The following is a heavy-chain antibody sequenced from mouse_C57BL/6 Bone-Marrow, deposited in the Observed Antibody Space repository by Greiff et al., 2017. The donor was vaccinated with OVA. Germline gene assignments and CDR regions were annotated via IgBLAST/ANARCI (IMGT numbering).Heavy chain of an antibody. CDR2: IDPEDGET. J-gene: IGHJ1*03. D-gene: IGHD1-1*01. Sequence: VQLKESGAELVKPGASVKLSCTASGFNIKDYYMHWVKQRTEQGLEWIGRIDPEDGETKYAPKFQGKATITADTSSSTAYLQLSSLTSEDTAVYYCARIYYYGSSSWYFDVWGTGTTVIVSS. CDR3: ARIYYYGSSSWYFDV. V-gene: IGHV14-2*01. CDR1: GFNIKDYY.